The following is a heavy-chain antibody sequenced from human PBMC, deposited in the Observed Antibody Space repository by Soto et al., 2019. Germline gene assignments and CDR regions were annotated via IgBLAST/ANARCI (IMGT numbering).Heavy chain of an antibody. Sequence: EVQLVESGGGLVQPGGSLRLSCAASGFTFSDHYMEWVRQAPGEGLEWVGRIRNKANSYTTEYGAHVKGRFTISQDDSKHSLSLQMNSLKTEDTAGYYCASAWFGELTYFDYWGQGTLVTVSS. CDR3: ASAWFGELTYFDY. CDR1: GFTFSDHY. CDR2: IRNKANSYTT. V-gene: IGHV3-72*01. J-gene: IGHJ4*02. D-gene: IGHD3-10*01.